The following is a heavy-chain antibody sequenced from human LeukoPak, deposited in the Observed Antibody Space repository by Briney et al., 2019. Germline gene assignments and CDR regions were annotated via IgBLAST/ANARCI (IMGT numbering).Heavy chain of an antibody. CDR3: AREGWIQLWSYQGRGWFDP. CDR1: GDSISSSGYY. Sequence: SETLSLTCTVSGDSISSSGYYWAWIRQPPGKGLEWIGSGTIHYTGSTFYNPSHKSRVTISVDTSKNQFSLKLSSVTAADTAVYYCAREGWIQLWSYQGRGWFDPWGQGTLVTVSS. CDR2: GTIHYTGST. J-gene: IGHJ5*02. V-gene: IGHV4-39*02. D-gene: IGHD5-18*01.